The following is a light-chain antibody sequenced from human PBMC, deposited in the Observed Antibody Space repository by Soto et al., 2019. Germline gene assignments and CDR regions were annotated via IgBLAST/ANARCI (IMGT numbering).Light chain of an antibody. CDR2: FAS. CDR1: QNIDSY. V-gene: IGKV1-39*01. CDR3: QQSYTTLRT. J-gene: IGKJ1*01. Sequence: DIQMTQSPSSLSVSVGDRVTITCRASQNIDSYLSWYQQKPGKAPSLLIYFASTLQSGVPSRFSGSGSGTDFTLTISSLQPDDFATYYCQQSYTTLRTFAQGTKVDIK.